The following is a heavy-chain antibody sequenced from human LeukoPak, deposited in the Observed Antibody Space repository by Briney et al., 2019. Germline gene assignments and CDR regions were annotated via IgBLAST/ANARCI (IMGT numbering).Heavy chain of an antibody. CDR1: GGSISSHY. V-gene: IGHV4-59*11. CDR3: ARGLKVAFDI. CDR2: IYYSGST. J-gene: IGHJ3*02. Sequence: PSETLSLTCTVSGGSISSHYWSWIRQPPGKGLEWIGYIYYSGSTNYNPSLKSRVTISVDTSKNQFSLKLSSVTAADTAVYYCARGLKVAFDIWGQGTMVTVSS.